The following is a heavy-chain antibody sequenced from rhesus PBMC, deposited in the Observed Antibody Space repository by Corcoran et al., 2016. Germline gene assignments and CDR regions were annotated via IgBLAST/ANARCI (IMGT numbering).Heavy chain of an antibody. D-gene: IGHD2-27*01. CDR1: GASISSNS. V-gene: IGHV4S2*01. J-gene: IGHJ2*01. Sequence: QVQLQESGTGLVKPSETLPLTCAVSGASISSNSWSWILPAPGKGLEWIGRIYGSGGSTDYNPSLKSRVTISIDTSKNQFSLKLSSVTAADTAVYYCARDGCSGIYCYAGGYFDIWGPGTPITISS. CDR2: IYGSGGST. CDR3: ARDGCSGIYCYAGGYFDI.